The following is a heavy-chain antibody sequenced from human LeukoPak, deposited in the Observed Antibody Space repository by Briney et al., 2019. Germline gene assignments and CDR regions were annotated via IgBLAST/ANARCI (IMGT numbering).Heavy chain of an antibody. J-gene: IGHJ3*02. CDR2: INPNSGGT. V-gene: IGHV1-2*06. D-gene: IGHD3-10*01. Sequence: ASVKVSCKASGYTFTGYYMHWVRQAPGQGLEWMGRINPNSGGTNYAQKFQGRVTMTRDTSISTDYMELSRLRSDDTAVYYCARLLLYGSGIGSRDAFDIWGQGTMVTVSS. CDR3: ARLLLYGSGIGSRDAFDI. CDR1: GYTFTGYY.